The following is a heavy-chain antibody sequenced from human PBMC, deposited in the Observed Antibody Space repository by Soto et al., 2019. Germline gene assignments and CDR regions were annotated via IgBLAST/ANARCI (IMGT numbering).Heavy chain of an antibody. D-gene: IGHD1-26*01. V-gene: IGHV3-30-3*01. J-gene: IGHJ4*02. CDR1: GFTFSSYA. CDR2: ISYDGSNK. CDR3: ARAFIVGAAPN. Sequence: PGGSLRLSCAASGFTFSSYAMHWVRQAAGKGLEWVAVISYDGSNKYYADSVKGRFTISRDNSKNTLYLQMNSLRAEDTAVYYCARAFIVGAAPNWGQGTLVTVSS.